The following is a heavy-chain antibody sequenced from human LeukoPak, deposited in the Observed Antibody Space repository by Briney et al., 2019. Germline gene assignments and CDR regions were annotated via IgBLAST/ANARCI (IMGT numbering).Heavy chain of an antibody. V-gene: IGHV4-59*01. CDR1: GGSISSYY. CDR3: ARSVGYFDY. J-gene: IGHJ4*02. CDR2: IYYSGST. Sequence: SETLSLTCTVSGGSISSYYWSWIRQPPGKGLEWIGYIYYSGSTNYNPSLKSRVTISVDTSKNQFSLKPSSVTAADTAVYYCARSVGYFDYWGQGTLVTVSS.